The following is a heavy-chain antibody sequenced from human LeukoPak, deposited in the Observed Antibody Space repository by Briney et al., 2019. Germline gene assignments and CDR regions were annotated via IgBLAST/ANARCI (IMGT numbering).Heavy chain of an antibody. V-gene: IGHV3-74*01. CDR3: SKDLTSDFGGDLDP. Sequence: GGSLRLSCAASGFTFSDYYMSWIRQAPGKGLVWVSRINPDGSSTNYADSVKGRFTISRDNSKSTVYLQMNSLRVEDAAVYYCSKDLTSDFGGDLDPWGQGTQVTVSS. D-gene: IGHD3-10*01. J-gene: IGHJ5*02. CDR2: INPDGSST. CDR1: GFTFSDYY.